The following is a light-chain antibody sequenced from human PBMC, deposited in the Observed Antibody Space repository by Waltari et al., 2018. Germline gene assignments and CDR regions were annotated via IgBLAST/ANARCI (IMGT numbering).Light chain of an antibody. CDR2: EVS. CDR1: SSDVGGYNY. Sequence: QSALTQPPSASGSPGQSVTXSCTGTSSDVGGYNYVSWYQQHPGKAPKLMIYEVSKRPSGVPDRFSGSKSGNTASLTVSGLRAEDEADYYCXSYAGSNAYVFXTGTKVTVL. V-gene: IGLV2-8*01. J-gene: IGLJ1*01. CDR3: XSYAGSNAYV.